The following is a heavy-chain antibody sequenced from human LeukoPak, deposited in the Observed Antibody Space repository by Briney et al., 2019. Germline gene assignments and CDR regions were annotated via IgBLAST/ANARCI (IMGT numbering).Heavy chain of an antibody. CDR3: ASEYCSTTSCYRGPFDY. J-gene: IGHJ4*02. D-gene: IGHD2-2*01. V-gene: IGHV3-30*03. CDR2: ISYDGSNK. Sequence: QTGGSLRLSCAASGFTFSSYGMHWVRQAPGKGLEWVAAISYDGSNKHYADSVKGRFTISRDNSKNTLYLQMNSLRAENTAVYYCASEYCSTTSCYRGPFDYWGRGTLVTVSS. CDR1: GFTFSSYG.